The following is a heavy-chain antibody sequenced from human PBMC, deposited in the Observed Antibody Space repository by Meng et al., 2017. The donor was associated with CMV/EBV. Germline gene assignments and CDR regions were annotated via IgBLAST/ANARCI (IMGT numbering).Heavy chain of an antibody. V-gene: IGHV3-30-3*01. J-gene: IGHJ4*02. CDR1: GFTFSSYA. CDR2: ISYDGSNK. CDR3: ARDQRKTYYDFWSGYYFDY. Sequence: LRLSCAASGFTFSSYAMHWVRQAPGKGLEWVAVISYDGSNKYYADSVKGRFTISRDNSKNTLYLQMNSLRAEDTAVYYCARDQRKTYYDFWSGYYFDYWGQGTLVTVSS. D-gene: IGHD3-3*01.